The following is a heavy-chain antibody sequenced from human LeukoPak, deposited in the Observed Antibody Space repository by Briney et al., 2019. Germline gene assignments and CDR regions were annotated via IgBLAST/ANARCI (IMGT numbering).Heavy chain of an antibody. V-gene: IGHV1-69*13. CDR1: GGTFSSYA. J-gene: IGHJ3*02. CDR2: IIPIFGTA. CDR3: AMGVGSGSYYVFSAFDI. Sequence: SVKVSCKASGGTFSSYAISWVRQAPGQGLEWMGGIIPIFGTANYAQKFQGRVTITADESTSTAYMELSSLRSEDTDVYYCAMGVGSGSYYVFSAFDIWGQGTMVTVSS. D-gene: IGHD1-26*01.